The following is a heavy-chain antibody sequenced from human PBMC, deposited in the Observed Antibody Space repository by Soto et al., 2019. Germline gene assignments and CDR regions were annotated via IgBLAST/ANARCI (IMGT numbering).Heavy chain of an antibody. CDR3: ATGTAPSGIAAAGTNY. V-gene: IGHV1-69*01. J-gene: IGHJ4*02. CDR2: IIPIFGTA. D-gene: IGHD6-13*01. CDR1: GGTFSSYT. Sequence: QVQLVQSGAEVKKPGSSVKVSCRASGGTFSSYTISWVRQAPGQGLEWMGGIIPIFGTANYAQKFQGRVTITADESTSTAYMELSSLRSEDTAVYYCATGTAPSGIAAAGTNYWGQGTLVTVSS.